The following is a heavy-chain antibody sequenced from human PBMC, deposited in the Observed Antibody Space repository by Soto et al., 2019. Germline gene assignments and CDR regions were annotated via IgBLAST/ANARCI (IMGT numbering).Heavy chain of an antibody. CDR1: GGSISSGGYS. CDR3: ARGKAAGTRGRGYNWFDP. J-gene: IGHJ5*02. V-gene: IGHV4-30-2*01. Sequence: SETLSLTCAVSGGSISSGGYSWSWIRQPPGKGLEWIGYIYHSGSTYYNPSLKSRVTISVDRSKNQFSLKLSSVTAADTAVYYCARGKAAGTRGRGYNWFDPWGQGTLVTVPQ. D-gene: IGHD6-13*01. CDR2: IYHSGST.